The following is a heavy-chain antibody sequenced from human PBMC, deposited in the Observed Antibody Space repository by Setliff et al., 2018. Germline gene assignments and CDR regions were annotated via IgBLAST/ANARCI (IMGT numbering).Heavy chain of an antibody. CDR1: FSDYY. J-gene: IGHJ3*02. Sequence: FSDYYWGWVRQSPGKGLDWIGEINHSGTTNYGPSLEGRISISVDTSKRQFSLKLSSVTAADTAMYYCARGRMRGSCSGPSCTYDPFDIWGQGTPVTVSS. V-gene: IGHV4-34*01. D-gene: IGHD2-2*01. CDR2: INHSGTT. CDR3: ARGRMRGSCSGPSCTYDPFDI.